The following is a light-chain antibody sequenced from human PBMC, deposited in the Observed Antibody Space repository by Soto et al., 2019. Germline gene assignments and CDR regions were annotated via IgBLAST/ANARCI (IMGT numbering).Light chain of an antibody. CDR3: QEYNNWRTWT. V-gene: IGKV3-15*01. Sequence: EIVVTQCPATLSVSPGERATLSCRASQSVGSNLAWYQQRPGQAPRLLIYGASTRANGIPARFSGSGSGTGLTLTISSLQSEDFAVYYCQEYNNWRTWTFGQGTKVDIK. CDR2: GAS. CDR1: QSVGSN. J-gene: IGKJ1*01.